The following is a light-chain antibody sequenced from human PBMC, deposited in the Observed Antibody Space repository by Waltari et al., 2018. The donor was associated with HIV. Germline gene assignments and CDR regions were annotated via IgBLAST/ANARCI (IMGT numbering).Light chain of an antibody. CDR1: KIGSKS. CDR2: DDS. CDR3: QVWDSSSDHVV. Sequence: SYVLTQPPSVSVAPGQTARITCGGNKIGSKSVHWYQQKTGQAPVLVVYDDSDRPSWIPGRFSGSNSGNTATLTISRVEAGDEADYYCQVWDSSSDHVVFGGGTKLTVL. V-gene: IGLV3-21*02. J-gene: IGLJ2*01.